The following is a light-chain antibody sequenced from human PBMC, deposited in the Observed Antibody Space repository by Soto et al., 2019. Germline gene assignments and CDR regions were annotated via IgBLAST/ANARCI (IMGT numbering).Light chain of an antibody. Sequence: EIVLTQSPDTLSLSPGERATLSCRASQSVSSSLAWYQQKPGQAPRLLIYDASNRATGIPARFSGSGSGTELTLPNSRLEPENFAVYYCQQRSNWPPEVTFGPGTKVDIK. CDR1: QSVSSS. CDR2: DAS. CDR3: QQRSNWPPEVT. J-gene: IGKJ3*01. V-gene: IGKV3-11*01.